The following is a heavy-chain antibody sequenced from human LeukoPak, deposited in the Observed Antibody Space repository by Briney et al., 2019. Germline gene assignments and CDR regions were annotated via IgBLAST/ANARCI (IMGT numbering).Heavy chain of an antibody. CDR2: INHSGST. J-gene: IGHJ4*02. Sequence: SETLSLTCAVYGGSFSGCYWSWIRQPPGKGLEWIGEINHSGSTNYSPSLKSRVTISVDTSKNQFSLKLSSVTAADTAVYYCARSEGIAAAAPFDYWGQGTLVTVSS. V-gene: IGHV4-34*01. CDR1: GGSFSGCY. CDR3: ARSEGIAAAAPFDY. D-gene: IGHD6-13*01.